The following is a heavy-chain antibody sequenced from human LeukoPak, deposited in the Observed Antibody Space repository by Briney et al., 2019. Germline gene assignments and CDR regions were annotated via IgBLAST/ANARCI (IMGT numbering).Heavy chain of an antibody. CDR3: ARHLGSSWTNFDY. Sequence: SETLSLTCTVSDDSISDYYRGWVRQPPGKGLEWIGYFHNSGTSTYNPSLKSRVTISADTSKNQFSLKLNSLTTADTAVYYCARHLGSSWTNFDYWGQGTLVTVSS. V-gene: IGHV4-59*01. CDR1: DDSISDYY. CDR2: FHNSGTS. J-gene: IGHJ4*02. D-gene: IGHD6-13*01.